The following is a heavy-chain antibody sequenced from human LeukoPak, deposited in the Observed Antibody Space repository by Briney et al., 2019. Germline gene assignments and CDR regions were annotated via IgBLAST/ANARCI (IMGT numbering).Heavy chain of an antibody. V-gene: IGHV3-23*01. J-gene: IGHJ3*02. CDR1: GFTFSSYA. Sequence: GGSLRLSCAASGFTFSSYAMSWVRQAPGKGLEWVSAISGSGGSTYYADSVKGRFTISRDNSKNTLYLQMNSLRAEDTAVYYCAKANGRPAYWSDAFDIWGQGTMVTVSS. CDR2: ISGSGGST. CDR3: AKANGRPAYWSDAFDI. D-gene: IGHD1-14*01.